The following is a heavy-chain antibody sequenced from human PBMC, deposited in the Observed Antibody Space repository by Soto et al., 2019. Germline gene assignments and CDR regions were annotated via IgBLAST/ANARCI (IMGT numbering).Heavy chain of an antibody. Sequence: ASVKVSCKASGYTFTSYAMHWVRQAPGQRLEWMGWINAYNGNTKYSQKLQGRVTMTRDTSTSTAYMELRSLRSDDTAVYYCARAGTTVRSRWFDPWGQGTLVTVSS. D-gene: IGHD4-4*01. V-gene: IGHV1-3*01. J-gene: IGHJ5*02. CDR3: ARAGTTVRSRWFDP. CDR2: INAYNGNT. CDR1: GYTFTSYA.